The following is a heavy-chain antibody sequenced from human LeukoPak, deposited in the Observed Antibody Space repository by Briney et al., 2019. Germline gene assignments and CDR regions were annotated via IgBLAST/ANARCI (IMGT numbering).Heavy chain of an antibody. Sequence: PSETLSXXXXVSGGSIXXXXXXXIRQPPGKGLEWIGYXYYSXSXXXXXXXKSRXXXXXXXXKNQFSLKLSSVTAADTAVYYCARYGDYVFDLWGQGTLVTVSS. J-gene: IGHJ4*02. CDR1: GGSIXXXX. CDR2: XYYSXSX. V-gene: IGHV4-59*01. CDR3: ARYGDYVFDL. D-gene: IGHD4-17*01.